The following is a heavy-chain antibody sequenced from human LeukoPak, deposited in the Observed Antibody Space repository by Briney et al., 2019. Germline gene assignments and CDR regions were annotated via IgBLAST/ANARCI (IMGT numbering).Heavy chain of an antibody. CDR2: ISDTGRDI. CDR3: AKGLFSAYDKYLDS. CDR1: GFAFESFT. Sequence: GGSLTLSCAGSGFAFESFTMTWVRQAPGKGLEWVSLISDTGRDINYADSVRGRFTISRDNTKNSLFLQMDSLRVEDTAIYYCAKGLFSAYDKYLDSWGQGTLVTVSS. J-gene: IGHJ4*02. V-gene: IGHV3-21*04. D-gene: IGHD5-12*01.